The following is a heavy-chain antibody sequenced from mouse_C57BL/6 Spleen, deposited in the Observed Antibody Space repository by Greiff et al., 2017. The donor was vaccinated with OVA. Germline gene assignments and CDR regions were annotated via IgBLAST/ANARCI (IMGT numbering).Heavy chain of an antibody. V-gene: IGHV1-55*01. CDR1: GYTFTSYW. Sequence: QVQLQQPGAELVKPGASVKMSCKASGYTFTSYWITWVKQRPGQGLEWIGDIFPGSGSTNYNEKFTSKATLPVDTSSSTAYMQLSSLTSEDSAVYYCAITGDYYAMDYWGQGTSVTVSS. CDR3: AITGDYYAMDY. D-gene: IGHD1-1*01. CDR2: IFPGSGST. J-gene: IGHJ4*01.